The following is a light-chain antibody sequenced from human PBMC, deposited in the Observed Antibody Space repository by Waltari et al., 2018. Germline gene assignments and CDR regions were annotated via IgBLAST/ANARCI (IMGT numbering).Light chain of an antibody. J-gene: IGLJ2*01. CDR2: VNNDGSH. CDR3: QTWDTGIVL. CDR1: DGHSNYA. Sequence: QPLLTQSPSASASLGASVTPTCTLTDGHSNYAIAWQPQQPGKGPRYFMKVNNDGSHNKGDGIPDRFSGSSSGAERYLTIASLQSDDEADYFCQTWDTGIVLFGGGTRLTVL. V-gene: IGLV4-69*01.